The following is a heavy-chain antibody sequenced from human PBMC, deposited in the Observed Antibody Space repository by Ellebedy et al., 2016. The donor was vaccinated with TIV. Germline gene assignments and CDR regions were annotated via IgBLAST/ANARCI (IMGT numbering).Heavy chain of an antibody. J-gene: IGHJ6*02. CDR3: AREMGYCSGGSYYARLYYYNGMDV. V-gene: IGHV3-74*01. CDR2: INTDGSST. Sequence: GESLKISCAASGFTFSTYWMLWVRQAPGKGLVWVSHINTDGSSTRYADSVKGRFTISRDNAKNTLYLQMNSLRAEDTAVYYCAREMGYCSGGSYYARLYYYNGMDVWGQGTTVTVSS. CDR1: GFTFSTYW. D-gene: IGHD2-15*01.